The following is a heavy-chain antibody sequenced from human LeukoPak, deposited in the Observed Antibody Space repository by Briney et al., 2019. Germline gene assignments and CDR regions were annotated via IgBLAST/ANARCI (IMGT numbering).Heavy chain of an antibody. CDR1: GYIFSDYA. CDR2: INAGNGKT. Sequence: ASVKVFCKASGYIFSDYAIQWVRQAPGQGLEWMGWINAGNGKTKYSQKFQGRVTITRDTSASTAYMELSGLRSEDTAVYYCARARWTSTVTTYYLDYWGQGTLVTVSS. CDR3: ARARWTSTVTTYYLDY. J-gene: IGHJ4*02. D-gene: IGHD4-17*01. V-gene: IGHV1-3*01.